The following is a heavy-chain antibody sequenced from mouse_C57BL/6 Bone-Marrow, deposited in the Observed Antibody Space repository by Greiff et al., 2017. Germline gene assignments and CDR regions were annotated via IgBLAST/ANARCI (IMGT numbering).Heavy chain of an antibody. Sequence: EVQLQQSGPELVKPGASVKISCKASGYSFTDYNMNWVKQSNGKSLEWIGVINPNYGTTSYNQKFKGKATLTVDKSSSPAYMQLNSLTSEDSAFYYCARWDYGSSCYWYFDVWGTGTTVTVSS. CDR2: INPNYGTT. V-gene: IGHV1-39*01. CDR1: GYSFTDYN. D-gene: IGHD1-1*01. J-gene: IGHJ1*03. CDR3: ARWDYGSSCYWYFDV.